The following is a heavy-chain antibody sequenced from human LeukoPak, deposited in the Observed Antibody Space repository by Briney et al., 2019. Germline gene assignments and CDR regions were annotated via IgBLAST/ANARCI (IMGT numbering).Heavy chain of an antibody. CDR3: ARDGITMVRGTNPNAFDI. J-gene: IGHJ3*02. V-gene: IGHV4-39*07. D-gene: IGHD3-10*01. CDR2: IYYSGST. CDR1: GGSISSSSYY. Sequence: PSETLSLTCTVSGGSISSSSYYWGWIRQPPGKGLEWIGSIYYSGSTYYNPSLKSRVTISVDTSKNQFSLKLSSVTAADTAVYYCARDGITMVRGTNPNAFDIWGQGTMVTVSS.